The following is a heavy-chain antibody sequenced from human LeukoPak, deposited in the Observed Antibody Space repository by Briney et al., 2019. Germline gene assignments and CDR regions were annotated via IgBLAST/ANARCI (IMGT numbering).Heavy chain of an antibody. J-gene: IGHJ6*03. D-gene: IGHD1-7*01. CDR1: GFTLNTYA. Sequence: GGSLRLSCSASGFTLNTYAMSWVRQAPGRAMEWVSAITASGGPTYYADSVKGRFTISRDNSKNTLYLQMNSLRAEDTAVYYCAKRRGLELLYYYYMDVWGKGTTVTVSS. CDR2: ITASGGPT. V-gene: IGHV3-23*01. CDR3: AKRRGLELLYYYYMDV.